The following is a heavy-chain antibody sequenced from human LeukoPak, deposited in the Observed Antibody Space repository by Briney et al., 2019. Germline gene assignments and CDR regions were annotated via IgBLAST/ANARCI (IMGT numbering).Heavy chain of an antibody. CDR1: GGSISSGGYY. V-gene: IGHV4-31*03. CDR3: ARVWFGELLSWFDP. J-gene: IGHJ5*02. CDR2: IYYSGST. D-gene: IGHD3-10*01. Sequence: PSETLSLTCTVSGGSISSGGYYWSWIRQHPGKGLEWIGYIYYSGSTYYNPSLKSRVTISVDTSKNQFSLKLSSVTAADTAVYYCARVWFGELLSWFDPWGQGTLVTVSS.